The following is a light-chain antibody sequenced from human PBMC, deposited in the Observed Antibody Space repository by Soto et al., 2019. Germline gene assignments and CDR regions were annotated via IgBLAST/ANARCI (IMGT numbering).Light chain of an antibody. CDR1: SSDVGGYNL. CDR2: HGS. CDR3: CSYASSSPNYV. Sequence: QSALTQPASVSGSPGQPITISCTGTSSDVGGYNLVSWYQQHPGKAPKLIIYHGSKRPSGVSVRFSGSKSGNTASLAISGLHAEDEAEYYCCSYASSSPNYVSGPVTKLTVL. V-gene: IGLV2-23*01. J-gene: IGLJ1*01.